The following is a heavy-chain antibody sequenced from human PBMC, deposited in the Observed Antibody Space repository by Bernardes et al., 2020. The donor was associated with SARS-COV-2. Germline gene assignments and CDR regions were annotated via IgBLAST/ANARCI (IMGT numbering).Heavy chain of an antibody. CDR2: ISGSGSNT. V-gene: IGHV3-23*01. J-gene: IGHJ4*02. Sequence: GGSLRLSCAASGFTFSSYAMNWVRQAPGKGLEWVSSISGSGSNTYYADSVKGRFTISRDNSKNTLYLQMNSLRAEDTAVYYCATEYSNLDYYFEYWGQGNLVNGPS. CDR1: GFTFSSYA. D-gene: IGHD6-6*01. CDR3: ATEYSNLDYYFEY.